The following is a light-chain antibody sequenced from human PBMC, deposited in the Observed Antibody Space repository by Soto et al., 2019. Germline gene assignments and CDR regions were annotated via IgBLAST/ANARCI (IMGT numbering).Light chain of an antibody. Sequence: EIVMTQSPATLSVSPGERATLSCRASQSVDSNLAWYQQKPGQAPRLLIYGASTRATVISARFSGSGSGTEFTLTISSLQSEDFGVYYCQQYNNWWTFGQGTKVDIK. J-gene: IGKJ1*01. CDR1: QSVDSN. V-gene: IGKV3-15*01. CDR3: QQYNNWWT. CDR2: GAS.